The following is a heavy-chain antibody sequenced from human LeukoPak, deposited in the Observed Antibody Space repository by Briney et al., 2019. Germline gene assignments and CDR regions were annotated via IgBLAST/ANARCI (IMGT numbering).Heavy chain of an antibody. CDR1: GYTFTGYY. CDR2: INPNNGGT. J-gene: IGHJ4*02. Sequence: ASVKVSCKAFGYTFTGYYIHCVRQAPGQGLEWMGWINPNNGGTVYAQRFQGRVTMTTDTSISTAYMELSSLTSDDTAVYYCARDRRDVRYFDWFLDYWGQGTLVTVSS. CDR3: ARDRRDVRYFDWFLDY. V-gene: IGHV1-2*02. D-gene: IGHD3-9*01.